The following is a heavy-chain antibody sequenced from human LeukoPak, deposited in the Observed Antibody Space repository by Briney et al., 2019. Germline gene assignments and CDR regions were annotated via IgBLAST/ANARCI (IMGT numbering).Heavy chain of an antibody. CDR1: GFTFSNYW. Sequence: GGSLRLSCAASGFTFSNYWMSWVRQAPGKGLEWVAKMKQDGSEKYYVDSVKGRFTISRDNAKNSMYLQMNSLRAEDTSVYYCVRDRDKYSYSDYCGPGTLVTVSS. CDR3: VRDRDKYSYSDY. J-gene: IGHJ4*02. V-gene: IGHV3-7*01. CDR2: MKQDGSEK. D-gene: IGHD1-26*01.